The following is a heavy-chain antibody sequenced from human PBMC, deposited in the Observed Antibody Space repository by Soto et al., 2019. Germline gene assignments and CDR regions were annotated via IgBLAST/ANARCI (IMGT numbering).Heavy chain of an antibody. D-gene: IGHD3-22*01. CDR2: INSDVSST. CDR3: AIRASYYDSSGYFDY. V-gene: IGHV3-74*01. Sequence: EVQLVESGGGLVQPGGSLRLSCAASGFTFSSYWMHWVRQAPGKGLVWVSRINSDVSSTSYADSVKGRFTISRDNAKNTLYMQMNSPIAEDTAVYYCAIRASYYDSSGYFDYWGQRTLVTVSS. J-gene: IGHJ4*02. CDR1: GFTFSSYW.